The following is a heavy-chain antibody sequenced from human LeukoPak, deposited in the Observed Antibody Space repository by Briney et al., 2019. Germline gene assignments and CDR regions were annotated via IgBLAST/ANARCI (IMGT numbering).Heavy chain of an antibody. Sequence: GGSLRLSCAASGFTFSSYAMHWVRQAPGKGLEWVAVISYDGSNKYYADSVKGRFTISRDNSKNTLYLQMNSLRAEDTAVYYCARDLIAAAGTGYYYYYGMDVWGQGTTVTVSS. CDR1: GFTFSSYA. J-gene: IGHJ6*02. V-gene: IGHV3-30*04. CDR2: ISYDGSNK. D-gene: IGHD6-13*01. CDR3: ARDLIAAAGTGYYYYYGMDV.